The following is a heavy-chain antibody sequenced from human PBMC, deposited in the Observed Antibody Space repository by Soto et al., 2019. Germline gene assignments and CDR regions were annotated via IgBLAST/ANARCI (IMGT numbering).Heavy chain of an antibody. CDR2: INPSGGST. J-gene: IGHJ6*02. Sequence: ASVKVSCKASGYTFTSYYMHWVRQAPGQGLEWMGIINPSGGSTSCAQKFQGRVTMTRDTSTSTVYMELSSLRSEDTAVYYCARDRKYQLLIGGHYYYYGMDVWGPGPTVTVSS. D-gene: IGHD2-2*01. CDR3: ARDRKYQLLIGGHYYYYGMDV. CDR1: GYTFTSYY. V-gene: IGHV1-46*01.